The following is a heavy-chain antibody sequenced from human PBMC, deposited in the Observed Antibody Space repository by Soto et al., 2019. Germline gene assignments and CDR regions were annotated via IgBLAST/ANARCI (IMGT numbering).Heavy chain of an antibody. Sequence: EVQLVESGGGVVRPGGSLRLSCAASGFTFDDYGMSWVRQAPGKGLEWVSGINGNGGSTGYADSVKGRFTISRDNAKNTLYLQMNRLRAEDRGLYRCARSQLYCSSASGLLDYWGQGPLVAVSS. D-gene: IGHD2-2*01. CDR2: INGNGGST. CDR3: ARSQLYCSSASGLLDY. V-gene: IGHV3-20*01. J-gene: IGHJ4*02. CDR1: GFTFDDYG.